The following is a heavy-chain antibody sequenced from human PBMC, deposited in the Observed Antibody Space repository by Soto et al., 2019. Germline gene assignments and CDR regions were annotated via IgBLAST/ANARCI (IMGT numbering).Heavy chain of an antibody. Sequence: SSETQRVRYTVACGTSIDYDWSWIRQPPGKGPEWIGYIYYSGSTNYNPSLKSRVTISVDTSKNQFSLKLSSVTAADTAVYYCARGSYCSGGSCYPDEDGVGAFDICAERTLVTVSS. CDR3: ARGSYCSGGSCYPDEDGVGAFDI. V-gene: IGHV4-59*01. D-gene: IGHD2-15*01. CDR2: IYYSGST. CDR1: CGTSIDYD. J-gene: IGHJ3*02.